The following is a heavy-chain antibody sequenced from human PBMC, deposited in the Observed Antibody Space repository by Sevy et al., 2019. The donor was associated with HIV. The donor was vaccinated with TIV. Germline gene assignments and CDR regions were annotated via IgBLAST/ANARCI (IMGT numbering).Heavy chain of an antibody. CDR2: ISGSGGST. Sequence: GGSLRLSCAASGFTFSSYAMSWVHQAPGKGLEWVSAISGSGGSTYYADSVKGRFTISRDNSKNTRYLQMNSLRAEDTAVYYCAKADGGYDFWSGSPRYYFDYWGQGTLVTVSS. CDR1: GFTFSSYA. D-gene: IGHD3-3*01. J-gene: IGHJ4*02. V-gene: IGHV3-23*01. CDR3: AKADGGYDFWSGSPRYYFDY.